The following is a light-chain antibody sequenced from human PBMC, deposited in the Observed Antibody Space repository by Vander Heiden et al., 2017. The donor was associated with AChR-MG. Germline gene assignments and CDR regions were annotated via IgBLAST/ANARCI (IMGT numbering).Light chain of an antibody. J-gene: IGKJ2*01. CDR1: QNIRTF. V-gene: IGKV1-39*01. Sequence: DIQMTQSPSSLSASVGDRVTITCRASQNIRTFLNWYQQKPGKAPKLLIYASSNLQRGVPSRFSGSGSGTDFTLVIAGLQPEDFASYYCQQSVSSPRSFGRWIKVEI. CDR3: QQSVSSPRS. CDR2: ASS.